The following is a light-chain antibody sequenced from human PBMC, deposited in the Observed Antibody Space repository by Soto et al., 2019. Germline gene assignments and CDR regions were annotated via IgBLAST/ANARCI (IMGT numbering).Light chain of an antibody. CDR1: ESISSW. V-gene: IGKV1-5*01. CDR3: QQYKSYSPT. Sequence: GDRVTITCRASESISSWLAWYQQKPGKAPRLLIHHASSLESGVPSRISGSGSGTEFTLSISNLQPEVVAIYYCQQYKSYSPTFGQGTKVDIK. CDR2: HAS. J-gene: IGKJ1*01.